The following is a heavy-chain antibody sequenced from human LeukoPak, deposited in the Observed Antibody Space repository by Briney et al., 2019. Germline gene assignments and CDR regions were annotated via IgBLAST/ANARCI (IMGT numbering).Heavy chain of an antibody. J-gene: IGHJ4*02. CDR2: IYHSGST. CDR3: AREGEYSGYDCNFDY. D-gene: IGHD5-12*01. Sequence: SETLSLTCTVSGYSISSGYYWGWIRQPPGKGLEWIGSIYHSGSTYYNPSLKSRVTISVDTSKNQFSLKLSSVTAADTAVYYCAREGEYSGYDCNFDYWGQGTLVTVSS. V-gene: IGHV4-38-2*02. CDR1: GYSISSGYY.